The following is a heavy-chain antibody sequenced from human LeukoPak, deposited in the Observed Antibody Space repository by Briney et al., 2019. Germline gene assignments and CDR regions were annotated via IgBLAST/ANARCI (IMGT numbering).Heavy chain of an antibody. J-gene: IGHJ4*01. V-gene: IGHV3-15*07. D-gene: IGHD3-10*01. CDR2: IKRKTEGGTT. CDR3: TTGNFGPY. CDR1: GFTFSDAW. Sequence: GGSLRLSCAASGFTFSDAWMNWVRQAPGKGLEWVGRIKRKTEGGTTDYIAPVKGRFIISRDDSKNTLYLQMNSLKTEDTAFYYCTTGNFGPYWGQGTLVTVSS.